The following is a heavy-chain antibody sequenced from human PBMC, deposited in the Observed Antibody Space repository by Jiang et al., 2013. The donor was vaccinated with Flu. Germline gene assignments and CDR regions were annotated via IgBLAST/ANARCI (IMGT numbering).Heavy chain of an antibody. CDR1: GFTFSSYA. D-gene: IGHD1-26*01. Sequence: VQLLESGGGLVQPGGSLRLSCAASGFTFSSYAMSWVRQAPGKGLEWVSAISGSGGSTXYADSVKGRFTISRDNSKNTLYLQMNSLRAEDTAVYYCAKGSALWWELFLDYVGQGTLVTVSS. V-gene: IGHV3-23*01. CDR3: AKGSALWWELFLDY. CDR2: ISGSGGST. J-gene: IGHJ4*02.